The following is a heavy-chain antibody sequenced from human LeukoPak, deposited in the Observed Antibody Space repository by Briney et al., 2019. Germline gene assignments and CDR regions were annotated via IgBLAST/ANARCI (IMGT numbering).Heavy chain of an antibody. Sequence: SSETLSLTCTVSGGSISSYYWSWIRQPPGKGLEWIGYIYYCGSTNYNPSLKSRVTISVDTSKNQFSLKLSSVTVADTAVYYCARDPLGYSYYDYWGQGTLVTVSS. V-gene: IGHV4-59*01. CDR2: IYYCGST. CDR3: ARDPLGYSYYDY. J-gene: IGHJ4*02. D-gene: IGHD5-18*01. CDR1: GGSISSYY.